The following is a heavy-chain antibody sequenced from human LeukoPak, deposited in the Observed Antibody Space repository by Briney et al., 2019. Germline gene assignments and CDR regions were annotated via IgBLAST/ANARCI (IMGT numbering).Heavy chain of an antibody. J-gene: IGHJ3*01. CDR2: IYSDGITA. CDR3: TRRGMALDAFDV. D-gene: IGHD3-16*01. V-gene: IGHV3-74*01. Sequence: GGSLRLSCAASGFTFSSYWMHWVRQAPGKGLVWVSRIYSDGITANYADSVKGRFTISRDNAKNTLYLQMDSLRAEDTAVYYCTRRGMALDAFDVWGQGTMVTVSS. CDR1: GFTFSSYW.